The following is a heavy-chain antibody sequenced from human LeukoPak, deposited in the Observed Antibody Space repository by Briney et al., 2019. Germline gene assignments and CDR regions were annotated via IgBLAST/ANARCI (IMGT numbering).Heavy chain of an antibody. CDR2: INPNSGGT. V-gene: IGHV1-2*02. Sequence: GASVKASYKASGYTFTRYYMHWVRQAPGQRLEWRGWINPNSGGTNYAQKIQGRVTMTRDTSISTDYMELGRLRSDNTAVYYSAREAFHPFSSGYSNWFDPWGQGTLVTVSS. CDR3: AREAFHPFSSGYSNWFDP. J-gene: IGHJ5*02. D-gene: IGHD3-22*01. CDR1: GYTFTRYY.